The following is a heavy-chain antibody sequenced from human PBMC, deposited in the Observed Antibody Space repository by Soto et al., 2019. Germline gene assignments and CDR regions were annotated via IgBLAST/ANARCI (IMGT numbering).Heavy chain of an antibody. D-gene: IGHD4-4*01. CDR1: GYTFTSYG. CDR2: IRAYNGYT. V-gene: IGHV1-18*04. Sequence: ASVKVSCKASGYTFTSYGISWVRQAPGQGLEWMGWIRAYNGYTNYAQKFQGQVTISADKSISTAYLQWNSLKASDTAMYYCARPSNNYVAHWGQGTLVTVSS. CDR3: ARPSNNYVAH. J-gene: IGHJ4*02.